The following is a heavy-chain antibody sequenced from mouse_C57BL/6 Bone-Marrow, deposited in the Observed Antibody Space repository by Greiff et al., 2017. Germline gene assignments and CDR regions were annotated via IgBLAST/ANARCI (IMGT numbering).Heavy chain of an antibody. V-gene: IGHV1-81*01. D-gene: IGHD1-1*01. Sequence: VQLQQSGAELARPGASVKLSCKASGYTFTSYGISWVKQRTGQGLEWIGEIYPRSGNTYYNEKFKGKATLTADKSSSTVYMALRSLTSEDSSVYVCATLGSTSYAIDYWGQGTSVTVSS. CDR1: GYTFTSYG. CDR3: ATLGSTSYAIDY. CDR2: IYPRSGNT. J-gene: IGHJ4*01.